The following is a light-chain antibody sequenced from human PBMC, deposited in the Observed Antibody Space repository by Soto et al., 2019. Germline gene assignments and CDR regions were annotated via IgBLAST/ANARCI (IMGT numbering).Light chain of an antibody. V-gene: IGKV1-39*01. Sequence: DIQMTQSPSSLSASVGDRVSITCRASQSISRYLNWYQQKPGKAPKLLISAASSLQSGVPSRFSGSGSGTDFTLTITSLQPDDFATYYCQRSDSIPPAFGGGTKV. J-gene: IGKJ4*01. CDR3: QRSDSIPPA. CDR1: QSISRY. CDR2: AAS.